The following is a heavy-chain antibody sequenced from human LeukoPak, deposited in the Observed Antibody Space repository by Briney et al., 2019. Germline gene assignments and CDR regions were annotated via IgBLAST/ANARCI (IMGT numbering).Heavy chain of an antibody. V-gene: IGHV3-23*01. D-gene: IGHD3-16*01. CDR2: ISGSGGST. CDR3: ARESQGGYFDY. J-gene: IGHJ4*02. CDR1: GFTFSSYA. Sequence: GGSLRLSCAASGFTFSSYAMSWVRQAPGKGLGWVSAISGSGGSTYYADSVKGRFTISRDNAKNSLYLQMNSLRAEDTAVYYCARESQGGYFDYWGQGTLVTVSS.